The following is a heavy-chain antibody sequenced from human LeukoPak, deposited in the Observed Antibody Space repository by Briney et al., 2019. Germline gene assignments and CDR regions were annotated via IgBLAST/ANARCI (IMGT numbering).Heavy chain of an antibody. CDR3: ARDYSTVTTFFDY. J-gene: IGHJ4*02. CDR1: GFTFSSYS. CDR2: ISSSSGYI. V-gene: IGHV3-21*01. Sequence: PGGSLRLSCAASGFTFSSYSMNWVRQAPGKGLEWVSSISSSSGYIYYADSVKGRFTVSRDNTKNSLYLQMNSLRAEDTAVYYCARDYSTVTTFFDYWGQGTLVTVSS. D-gene: IGHD4-17*01.